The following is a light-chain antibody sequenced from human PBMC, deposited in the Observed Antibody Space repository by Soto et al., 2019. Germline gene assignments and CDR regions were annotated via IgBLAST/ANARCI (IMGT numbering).Light chain of an antibody. V-gene: IGLV2-14*01. CDR1: SSDIGGYNY. CDR2: EVS. J-gene: IGLJ3*02. Sequence: QSALTQPASVSXXPGQSITISCTGTSSDIGGYNYVSWYQQHPGKAPKLMIYEVSNWPSGVSDRFSGSRSGNTASLTISGLQAEDESDYYCISYTSSSTWVFGGGTKVTVL. CDR3: ISYTSSSTWV.